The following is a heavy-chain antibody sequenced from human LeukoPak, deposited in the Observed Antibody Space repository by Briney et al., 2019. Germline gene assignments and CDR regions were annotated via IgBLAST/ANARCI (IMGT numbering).Heavy chain of an antibody. CDR1: GFTFSSYS. V-gene: IGHV3-21*01. J-gene: IGHJ4*02. CDR2: ISSSSSYI. CDR3: ARDYSSGWSKNFDY. D-gene: IGHD6-19*01. Sequence: GGSLRLSCAASGFTFSSYSMNWVRQAPGKGLEWVSSISSSSSYIYYADSVKGRFTISRDNAKNSLYLQMNSLRAEDTAVYYCARDYSSGWSKNFDYWGQGTLVTVSS.